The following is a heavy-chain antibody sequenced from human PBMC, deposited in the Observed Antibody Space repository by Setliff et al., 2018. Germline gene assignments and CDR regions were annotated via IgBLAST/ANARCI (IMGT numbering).Heavy chain of an antibody. D-gene: IGHD2-8*02. CDR1: GGSISSSSYY. J-gene: IGHJ4*02. V-gene: IGHV4-39*01. CDR2: IYYRGST. CDR3: TVYNTGSSKDHY. Sequence: SETLSLTCTVSGGSISSSSYYWGWIRQPPGKGLEWIGSIYYRGSTYYNPSLKSRVTISVDTSKNQFSLKLSSVTAADTALYYCTVYNTGSSKDHYWGQGTPVTVPQ.